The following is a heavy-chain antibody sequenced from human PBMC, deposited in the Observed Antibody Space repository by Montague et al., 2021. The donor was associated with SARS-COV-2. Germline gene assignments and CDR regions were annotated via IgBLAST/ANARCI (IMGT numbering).Heavy chain of an antibody. CDR1: GGSISSSNW. CDR3: ATTPGRFGEFHFDY. D-gene: IGHD3-10*01. Sequence: SETLSLTCAVSGGSISSSNWWSWVRQPPGKGLEWLGYIHSSGSTNYNPSLKSRVTISVDTSKSQFSLKLGSVTAADTAVYYCATTPGRFGEFHFDYWGQGTLVTVSS. V-gene: IGHV4-4*02. J-gene: IGHJ4*02. CDR2: IHSSGST.